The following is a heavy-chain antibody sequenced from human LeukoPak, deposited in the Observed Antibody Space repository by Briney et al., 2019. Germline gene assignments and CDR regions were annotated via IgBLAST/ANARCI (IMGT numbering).Heavy chain of an antibody. J-gene: IGHJ6*02. Sequence: PGGSLRLSCAASGFTVSSNYMSWVRQAPGKGLEWVSVIYSGGSTYYADFVKGRFTISRDNSKNTLYLQMNSLRAEDTAVYYCARDSNGDYEGLDGMDVWGQGTTVTVSS. V-gene: IGHV3-66*01. CDR1: GFTVSSNY. CDR2: IYSGGST. D-gene: IGHD4-17*01. CDR3: ARDSNGDYEGLDGMDV.